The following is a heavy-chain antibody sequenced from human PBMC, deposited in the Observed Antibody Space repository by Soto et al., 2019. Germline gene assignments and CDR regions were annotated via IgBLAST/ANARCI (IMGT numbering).Heavy chain of an antibody. D-gene: IGHD6-6*01. CDR3: AHRRPADVSSSRYLFEY. V-gene: IGHV2-5*01. J-gene: IGHJ4*02. Sequence: QITLKESGPTLLEPTQTLTLTCTLSGFSLTTSGVGVGWIRQPPGKALEWLAVIYWNGDRRYSPSLENRLTITRDTSKNRVVLTMTNLDALDTGTYFCAHRRPADVSSSRYLFEYWGQGTLVTVSS. CDR1: GFSLTTSGVG. CDR2: IYWNGDR.